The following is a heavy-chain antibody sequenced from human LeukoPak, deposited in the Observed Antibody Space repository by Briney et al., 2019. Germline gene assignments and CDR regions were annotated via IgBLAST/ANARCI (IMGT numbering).Heavy chain of an antibody. Sequence: GGSLRLSCAASGFTFSRYWMTWLRQAPGKGLEWVANIKEDGSEKYYVDSVKGRFTIFRDNSKNSLYLQMSRLRAEDSAIYYCARDRDVYHTGVDYWGQGTLVTVSS. CDR3: ARDRDVYHTGVDY. CDR2: IKEDGSEK. V-gene: IGHV3-7*01. CDR1: GFTFSRYW. J-gene: IGHJ4*02. D-gene: IGHD5-24*01.